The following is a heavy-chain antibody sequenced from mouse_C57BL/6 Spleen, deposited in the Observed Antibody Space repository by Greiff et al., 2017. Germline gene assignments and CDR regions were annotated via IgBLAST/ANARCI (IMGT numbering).Heavy chain of an antibody. V-gene: IGHV1-80*01. CDR2: IYPGDGDT. CDR3: ARGKTAQVYFDY. CDR1: GYAFSSYW. Sequence: QVQLKESGAELVKPGASVKISCKASGYAFSSYWMNWVKQRPGKGLEWIGQIYPGDGDTNYNGKFKGKATLTADKSSSTAYMQLSSLTSEDSAVYFCARGKTAQVYFDYGGQGTTLTVSS. J-gene: IGHJ2*01. D-gene: IGHD3-2*02.